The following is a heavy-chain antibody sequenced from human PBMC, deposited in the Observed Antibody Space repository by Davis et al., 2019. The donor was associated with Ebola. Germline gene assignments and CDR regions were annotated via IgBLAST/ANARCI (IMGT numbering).Heavy chain of an antibody. CDR3: ARLGGRITIEGAFDI. D-gene: IGHD3-10*01. CDR2: IYYSGST. CDR1: GGSISSYY. J-gene: IGHJ3*02. V-gene: IGHV4-59*01. Sequence: PLETLSLTCTVSGGSISSYYWSWIRQPPGKGLEWIGYIYYSGSTNYNPSLKSRVTISVDTSKNQFSLKLSSVTAADTAVYYCARLGGRITIEGAFDIWGQGTMVTVSS.